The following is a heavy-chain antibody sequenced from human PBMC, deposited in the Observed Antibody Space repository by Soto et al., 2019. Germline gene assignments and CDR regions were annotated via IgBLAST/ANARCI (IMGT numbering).Heavy chain of an antibody. Sequence: QVQLQESGPGLVKPSQTLSLTCTVSGGSISSGGYYWSWIRQHPGKGLEWIGYIYYSGSTYYNPSLKSRVTISVDTSKNQFSLKLSSVTAADTAVYYCARGEDSYGSHWYFDLWGRGTLVTVSS. D-gene: IGHD5-18*01. CDR3: ARGEDSYGSHWYFDL. J-gene: IGHJ2*01. V-gene: IGHV4-31*03. CDR2: IYYSGST. CDR1: GGSISSGGYY.